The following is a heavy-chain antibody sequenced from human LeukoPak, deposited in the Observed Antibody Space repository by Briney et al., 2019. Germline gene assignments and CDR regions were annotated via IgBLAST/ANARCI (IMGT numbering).Heavy chain of an antibody. J-gene: IGHJ4*02. Sequence: GGSLRLSCAASGFTVSSNYMTWVRQAPGKGLEWVSVIYSGGATYYADSVKGRFTISRDNSKNTLYLQMNSLGAEDTAVYYCAREILDWGQGTLVTVSS. CDR1: GFTVSSNY. CDR3: AREILD. V-gene: IGHV3-66*02. CDR2: IYSGGAT.